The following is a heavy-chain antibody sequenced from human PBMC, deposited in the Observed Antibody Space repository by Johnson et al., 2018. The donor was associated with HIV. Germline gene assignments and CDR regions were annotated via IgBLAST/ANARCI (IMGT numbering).Heavy chain of an antibody. CDR1: GFSFSDYY. Sequence: VQLVESGGGLVKPGGSLRLSCAASGFSFSDYYMSWIRQAPGKGLEWVSYISSSGSTIYYADFVKGRFTISRDNAKKSMYLQMNSLRVDDTAVYYCARDGGRGDFDIWGHGTRVSVSS. J-gene: IGHJ3*02. V-gene: IGHV3-11*04. D-gene: IGHD3-16*01. CDR3: ARDGGRGDFDI. CDR2: ISSSGSTI.